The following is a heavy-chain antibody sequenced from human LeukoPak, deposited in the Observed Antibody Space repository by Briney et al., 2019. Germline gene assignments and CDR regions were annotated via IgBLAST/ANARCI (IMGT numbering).Heavy chain of an antibody. V-gene: IGHV1-8*01. D-gene: IGHD6-13*01. Sequence: ASVKVSCKASGYTFTSNDINWVRQATGQGLEWMGWMNPNSGNTGYAQKFQGRVTMTRNTSISTAYMELSRLRSEDTAVYYCARERRQQLLRRNWFDPWGQGTLVTVSS. CDR3: ARERRQQLLRRNWFDP. J-gene: IGHJ5*02. CDR1: GYTFTSND. CDR2: MNPNSGNT.